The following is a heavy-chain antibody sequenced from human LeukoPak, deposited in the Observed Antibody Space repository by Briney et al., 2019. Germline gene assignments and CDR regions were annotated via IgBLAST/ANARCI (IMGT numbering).Heavy chain of an antibody. V-gene: IGHV4-59*01. J-gene: IGHJ4*02. D-gene: IGHD1-14*01. CDR2: IYYSGST. CDR3: ARGRYRQKEF. CDR1: GGSISSYY. Sequence: PSETLSLTCTVSGGSISSYYWSWIRQPPGKGQEWIGYIYYSGSTNYNPSLKSRVTISVDTSKNQFSLKLSSVTAADTAVYYCARGRYRQKEFWGQGTLVTVSS.